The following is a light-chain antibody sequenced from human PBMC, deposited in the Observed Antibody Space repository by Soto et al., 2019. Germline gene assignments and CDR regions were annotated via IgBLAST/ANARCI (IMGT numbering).Light chain of an antibody. Sequence: EIVLTQSPGILSLPPGERATLSCRASQSVSNDFLAWYQQKPGQAPRLLIYGASTRATDVPDRFSGSGSGADFTLSISRLEPEDFAVYYCQQYGSSPPRTFGQGTKVEMK. CDR2: GAS. J-gene: IGKJ1*01. V-gene: IGKV3-20*01. CDR1: QSVSNDF. CDR3: QQYGSSPPRT.